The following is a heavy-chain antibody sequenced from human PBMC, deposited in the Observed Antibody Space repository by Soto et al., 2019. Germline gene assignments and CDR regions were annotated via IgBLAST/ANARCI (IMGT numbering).Heavy chain of an antibody. CDR2: TNPGGDRP. CDR1: GFTCSEYF. V-gene: IGHV3-23*01. CDR3: AKDLHYYGMDV. Sequence: GGALRVSCAASGFTCSEYFINWVRQAPGKGLEWVSGTNPGGDRPNYADSVKGRFTISRDNSKNTLYLQLSSVRAEDTAIYFCAKDLHYYGMDVWGRGTAVTVSS. J-gene: IGHJ6*02.